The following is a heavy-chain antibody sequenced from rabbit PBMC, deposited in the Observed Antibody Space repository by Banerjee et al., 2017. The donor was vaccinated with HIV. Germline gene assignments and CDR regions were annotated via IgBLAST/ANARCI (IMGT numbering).Heavy chain of an antibody. J-gene: IGHJ4*01. CDR3: ARSTSGYDIGDL. CDR2: IGAGSSGRT. V-gene: IGHV1S45*01. Sequence: QQQLEESGGGLVKPEGSLTLTCKASGFDLSNYYYMCWVRQAPGKGLEWIACIGAGSSGRTDYASWAKGRFTISKTSSTTVTLQMTSLTAADTATYFCARSTSGYDIGDLWGPGTLVTVS. CDR1: GFDLSNYYY. D-gene: IGHD1-1*01.